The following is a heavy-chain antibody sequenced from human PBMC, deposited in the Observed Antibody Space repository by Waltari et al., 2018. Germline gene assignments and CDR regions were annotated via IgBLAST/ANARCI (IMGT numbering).Heavy chain of an antibody. CDR1: GYTFTGYY. CDR3: ASSDGGVEEQLVRY. V-gene: IGHV1-2*06. J-gene: IGHJ4*02. CDR2: INPNSGGT. Sequence: QVQLVQSGAEVKKPGASVKVSCKASGYTFTGYYMHWVRQAPGQGLEWMGRINPNSGGTNYAQKFQGRVTMTRDTSISTAYMDRSSLTSADTAVYYCASSDGGVEEQLVRYWGQGTLVTVSS. D-gene: IGHD6-6*01.